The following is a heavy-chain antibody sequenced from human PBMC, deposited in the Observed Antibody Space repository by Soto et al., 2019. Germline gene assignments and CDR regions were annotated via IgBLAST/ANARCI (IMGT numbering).Heavy chain of an antibody. Sequence: SQTLSLTCAISGDSVSSKSATWNWIRQAPSRGLEWLGRTYYRSKWSTDYAVSLRGRITVSPDSSKNQFSLRLTSLTPEDTAVYYCARDLAGSYDYWGQGTPVTVSS. CDR2: TYYRSKWST. D-gene: IGHD3-10*01. CDR3: ARDLAGSYDY. J-gene: IGHJ4*02. CDR1: GDSVSSKSAT. V-gene: IGHV6-1*01.